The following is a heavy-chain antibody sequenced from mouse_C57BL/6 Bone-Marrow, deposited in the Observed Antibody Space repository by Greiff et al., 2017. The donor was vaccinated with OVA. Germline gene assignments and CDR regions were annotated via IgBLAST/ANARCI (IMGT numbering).Heavy chain of an antibody. D-gene: IGHD1-1*01. CDR2: INPYNGGT. V-gene: IGHV1-19*01. Sequence: VQLKESGPVLVKPGASVKMSCKASGYTFTDYYMNWVKQSHGKSLEWIGVINPYNGGTSYNQKFKGKATLTVDKSSSTAYMELNSLTSEDSAVYYCARFSNAMDYWGQGTSVTVSS. CDR1: GYTFTDYY. CDR3: ARFSNAMDY. J-gene: IGHJ4*01.